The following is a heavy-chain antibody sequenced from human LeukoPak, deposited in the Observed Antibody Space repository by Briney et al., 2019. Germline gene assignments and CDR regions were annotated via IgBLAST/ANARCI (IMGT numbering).Heavy chain of an antibody. CDR2: ISGSGGST. D-gene: IGHD6-13*01. J-gene: IGHJ6*02. CDR1: GFTFSSYA. V-gene: IGHV3-23*01. CDR3: AKETIAAAGHYYYGMDV. Sequence: GGSLRLSCAASGFTFSSYAMSWVRQAPGKRLEWVSAISGSGGSTYYADSVKGRFTISRDNSKNTLYLQMNSLRAEDTAVYYCAKETIAAAGHYYYGMDVWGQGTTVTVSS.